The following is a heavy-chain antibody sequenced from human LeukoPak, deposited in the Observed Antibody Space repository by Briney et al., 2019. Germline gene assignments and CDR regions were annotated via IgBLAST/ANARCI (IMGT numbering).Heavy chain of an antibody. CDR2: MSPNSGNT. D-gene: IGHD7-27*01. Sequence: ASVKVSCKASGYTFTSYDINWVRQATGQGLEWMGWMSPNSGNTGYAQKFQGRVTMTRNSAISTAYMELSSLRSEDTAVYYCVRTPPNWGADYWGQGTLVTVSS. J-gene: IGHJ4*02. CDR1: GYTFTSYD. V-gene: IGHV1-8*01. CDR3: VRTPPNWGADY.